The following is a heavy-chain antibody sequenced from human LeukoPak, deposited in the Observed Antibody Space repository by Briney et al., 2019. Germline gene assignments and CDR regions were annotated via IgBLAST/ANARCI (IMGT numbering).Heavy chain of an antibody. V-gene: IGHV3-23*01. D-gene: IGHD5-18*01. J-gene: IGHJ4*02. Sequence: GGSLRLSCAASGFTFSSYAMSWVRQAPGKGLEWVSAISGSGGSTYYADSVKGRFTISRDNSKNTLYLQMNSLRAEDTAVYYCAKDTGWNTAMVTYYFDYWGQGTLVTVSS. CDR1: GFTFSSYA. CDR2: ISGSGGST. CDR3: AKDTGWNTAMVTYYFDY.